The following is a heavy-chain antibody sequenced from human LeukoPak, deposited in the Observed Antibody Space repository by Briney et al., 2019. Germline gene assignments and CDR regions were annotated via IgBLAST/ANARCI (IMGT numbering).Heavy chain of an antibody. V-gene: IGHV3-23*01. CDR2: ITGSGDTT. CDR3: AKWGDYDILTGYYVSDF. D-gene: IGHD3-9*01. Sequence: GGSLRLSCAASGFIFRNYAMSWVRQAPGKGLEWVSAITGSGDTTYYADSVKGRFTISRDNSKNTLYVEMNTLRAEDTAVYYCAKWGDYDILTGYYVSDFWGQGTQVTVSS. J-gene: IGHJ4*02. CDR1: GFIFRNYA.